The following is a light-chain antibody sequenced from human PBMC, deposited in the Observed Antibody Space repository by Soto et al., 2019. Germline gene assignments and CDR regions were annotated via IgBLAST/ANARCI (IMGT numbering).Light chain of an antibody. V-gene: IGLV1-44*01. J-gene: IGLJ3*02. Sequence: QSVLTQPPSTSGSPGQRVTISCSGSDSNIGSNIVNWYQHLPGTAPKLLIFSNNQRPSGVPDRFSGSKSGTSASLAISGLQSEDEADYYCAAWDDSLTWVFGGGTKLTVL. CDR2: SNN. CDR3: AAWDDSLTWV. CDR1: DSNIGSNI.